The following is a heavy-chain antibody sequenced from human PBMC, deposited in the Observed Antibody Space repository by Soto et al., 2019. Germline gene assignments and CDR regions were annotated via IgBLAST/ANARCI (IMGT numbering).Heavy chain of an antibody. J-gene: IGHJ4*02. CDR1: GFTFSSYS. CDR2: ISSSSSYI. CDR3: ATTFVGFLESR. V-gene: IGHV3-21*01. D-gene: IGHD3-3*01. Sequence: GGSLRLSCAASGFTFSSYSMNWVRQAPGKGLEWVSSISSSSSYIYYADSVKGRFTISRDNAKNSLYLQMNSLRTEDTAVYYCATTFVGFLESRWGQGTLVTVSS.